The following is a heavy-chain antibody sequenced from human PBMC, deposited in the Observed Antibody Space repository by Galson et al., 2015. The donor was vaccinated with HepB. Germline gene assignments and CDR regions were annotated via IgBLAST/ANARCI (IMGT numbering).Heavy chain of an antibody. CDR2: IYYSGST. Sequence: SETLSLTCTVSGGSISSYYWSWIRQPPGKGLEWIGYIYYSGSTNYNPSLKSRVTISVDTSKNQFSLKLSSVTAADTAVYYCARSKMITFGGVLDAFDIWGQGTMVTVSS. CDR1: GGSISSYY. CDR3: ARSKMITFGGVLDAFDI. D-gene: IGHD3-16*01. J-gene: IGHJ3*02. V-gene: IGHV4-59*01.